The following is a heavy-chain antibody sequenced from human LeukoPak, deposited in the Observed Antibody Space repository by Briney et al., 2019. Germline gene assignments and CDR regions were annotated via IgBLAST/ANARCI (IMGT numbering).Heavy chain of an antibody. J-gene: IGHJ4*02. CDR2: IYSGGST. V-gene: IGHV3-66*01. Sequence: GGSLRLSCAASGFTFSSYAMSWVRQAPGKGLEWVSVIYSGGSTYYADSVKGRFTISRDNSKNTLYLQMNSLRAEDTAVYYCAGGLYYYDSSVKSPPLDYWGQGTLVTVSS. CDR3: AGGLYYYDSSVKSPPLDY. CDR1: GFTFSSYA. D-gene: IGHD3-22*01.